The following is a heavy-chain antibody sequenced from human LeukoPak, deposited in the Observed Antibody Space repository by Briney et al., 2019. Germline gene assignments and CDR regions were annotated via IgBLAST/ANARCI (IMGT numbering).Heavy chain of an antibody. Sequence: ASVKVSCKASGYTFTSYDINWVRQATGQGLEWMGWMNPNSGNTGYAQKFQGRVTITRNTSISTAYMELSSLRSEDTAVYYCARGRRQQLPYYYCYMDVWGKGTTVTVSS. CDR2: MNPNSGNT. V-gene: IGHV1-8*03. CDR3: ARGRRQQLPYYYCYMDV. D-gene: IGHD6-13*01. CDR1: GYTFTSYD. J-gene: IGHJ6*03.